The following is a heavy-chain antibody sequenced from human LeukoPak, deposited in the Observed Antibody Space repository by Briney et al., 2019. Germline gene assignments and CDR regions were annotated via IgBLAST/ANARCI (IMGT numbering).Heavy chain of an antibody. CDR1: GGSISSGDYY. V-gene: IGHV4-30-4*01. J-gene: IGHJ3*02. CDR2: IYYSGST. Sequence: PSETLSLTCTVSGGSISSGDYYWSWIRQPPGKGLEGIGYIYYSGSTYYNPSLKSRVTISVDTSKNQFSLKLSSVTAADTAVYYCARDLGYCSSTSCSPGAFDIWGQGTMVTVSS. CDR3: ARDLGYCSSTSCSPGAFDI. D-gene: IGHD2-2*01.